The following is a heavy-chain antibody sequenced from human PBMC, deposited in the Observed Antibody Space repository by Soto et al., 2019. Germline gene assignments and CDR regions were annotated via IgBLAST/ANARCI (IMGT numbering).Heavy chain of an antibody. CDR1: GFTFSRDG. D-gene: IGHD4-17*01. Sequence: GGSLRLSCAASGFTFSRDGMSWVRQAPGKGLEWVSLITDNGGSTYYTDSVKGRFTISRDNTKNTLFLQMNSLRAEDTAVYYCAKERATTTAFDYWGQGALVTVSS. J-gene: IGHJ4*02. CDR2: ITDNGGST. CDR3: AKERATTTAFDY. V-gene: IGHV3-23*01.